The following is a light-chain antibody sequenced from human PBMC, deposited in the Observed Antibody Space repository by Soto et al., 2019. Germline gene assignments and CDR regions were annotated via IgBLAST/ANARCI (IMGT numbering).Light chain of an antibody. CDR1: QDISNY. CDR3: QQYDNLPPFT. CDR2: DAS. Sequence: DIQMTQSPSSLSASVGDRVTITCQASQDISNYLNWYQQKPGKAPKLLIYDASNLETGVPSRFSGSGSVTDFTFTISSMQPEDIATYYGQQYDNLPPFTFGPGTKVDIK. J-gene: IGKJ3*01. V-gene: IGKV1-33*01.